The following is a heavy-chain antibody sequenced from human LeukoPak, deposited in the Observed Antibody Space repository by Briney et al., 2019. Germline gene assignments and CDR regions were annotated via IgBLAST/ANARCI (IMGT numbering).Heavy chain of an antibody. V-gene: IGHV4-34*01. CDR3: ARDTLNYYGMDV. Sequence: SETLSLTCAVYGGSFSGYYWSWIRQPPGKGLEWIGKINHSGSTNHNPSLKSRVTISVDTSKNQFSLKLSSVTAADTAVYYCARDTLNYYGMDVWGQGTTVTVSS. CDR2: INHSGST. J-gene: IGHJ6*02. CDR1: GGSFSGYY. D-gene: IGHD2-2*02.